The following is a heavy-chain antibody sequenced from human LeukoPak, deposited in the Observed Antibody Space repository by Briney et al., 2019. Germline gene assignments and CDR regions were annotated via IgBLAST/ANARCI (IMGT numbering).Heavy chain of an antibody. Sequence: SETLSLTCTVSGGSISSGSYYWNWIRQPAGKGLEWIGRIYASGITNYNPSLKSRVTVSVDTSKNQFSLKLSSVTAADTAVYYCARGTLYSGWSYYFDYWGQGSQVTVSS. CDR2: IYASGIT. D-gene: IGHD6-19*01. J-gene: IGHJ4*02. CDR1: GGSISSGSYY. CDR3: ARGTLYSGWSYYFDY. V-gene: IGHV4-61*02.